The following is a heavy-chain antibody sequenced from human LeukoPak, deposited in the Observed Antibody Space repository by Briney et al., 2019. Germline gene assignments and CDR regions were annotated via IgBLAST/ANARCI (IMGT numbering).Heavy chain of an antibody. CDR2: IDTDGSST. Sequence: GGSLRLSCAASGFTFSSYWMHWVRQAPGKGLVWVSRIDTDGSSTTYADSVKGRFTISRDNAKNSLFLQMTSLRAEDTALYYCAPEVWELQGASDIWGQGTMVTVSS. J-gene: IGHJ3*02. D-gene: IGHD1-26*01. V-gene: IGHV3-74*01. CDR3: APEVWELQGASDI. CDR1: GFTFSSYW.